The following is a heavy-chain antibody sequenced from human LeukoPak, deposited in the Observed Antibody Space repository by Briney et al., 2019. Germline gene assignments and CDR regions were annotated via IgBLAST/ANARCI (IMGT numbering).Heavy chain of an antibody. D-gene: IGHD6-13*01. CDR3: ARHKQQLVRLRQYFDY. V-gene: IGHV4-34*01. CDR1: GGSFSGYY. Sequence: PSETLSLTCAVYGGSFSGYYWSWIRQPPGKGLEWIGEINHSGSTNYNPSLKSRVTISVDTSKNQFPLKLSSVTAADTAVYYCARHKQQLVRLRQYFDYWGQGTLVTVSS. CDR2: INHSGST. J-gene: IGHJ4*02.